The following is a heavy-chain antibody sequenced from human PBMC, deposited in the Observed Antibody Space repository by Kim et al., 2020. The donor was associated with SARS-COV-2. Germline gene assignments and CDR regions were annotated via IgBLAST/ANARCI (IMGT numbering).Heavy chain of an antibody. Sequence: GGSPRLSCAASGFTVSSNYMSWVRQAPGKGLEWVSVIYSGGSTYYADSVKGRFTISRDNSKNTLYLQMNSLRAEDTAVYYCARDYSYCGGDCYSVAFDIWGQGTMVTVSS. D-gene: IGHD2-21*02. CDR2: IYSGGST. J-gene: IGHJ3*02. V-gene: IGHV3-66*01. CDR3: ARDYSYCGGDCYSVAFDI. CDR1: GFTVSSNY.